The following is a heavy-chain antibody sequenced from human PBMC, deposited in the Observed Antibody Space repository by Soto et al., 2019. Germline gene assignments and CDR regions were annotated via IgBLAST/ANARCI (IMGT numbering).Heavy chain of an antibody. CDR1: GFTFSNFW. Sequence: EGQLVESGGGLVQPGGSLRLSCAASGFTFSNFWVHWVRQAPGKGLVWVSRASPDGSSTSYADSVKGRFTISRDNAKNSLYLQMNSLRAEDTAVYYCVRDSARIVVVPPVDGDNWLDPWGQGTLVTVSS. V-gene: IGHV3-74*01. CDR3: VRDSARIVVVPPVDGDNWLDP. D-gene: IGHD2-2*01. J-gene: IGHJ5*02. CDR2: ASPDGSST.